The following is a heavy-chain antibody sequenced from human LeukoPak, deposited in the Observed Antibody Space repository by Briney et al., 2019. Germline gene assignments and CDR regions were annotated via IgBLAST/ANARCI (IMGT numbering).Heavy chain of an antibody. J-gene: IGHJ4*02. D-gene: IGHD4-17*01. Sequence: ASETLSLTCTVSGGSIRSYYGSWIRQPPGKGLEWIGYIYYSGSTNYNPSLKSRVTISVDTSKNQFSLKLSSVTAADTAVYYCASIRYGDYAIDYWGQGTLVTVSS. CDR3: ASIRYGDYAIDY. CDR1: GGSIRSYY. V-gene: IGHV4-59*01. CDR2: IYYSGST.